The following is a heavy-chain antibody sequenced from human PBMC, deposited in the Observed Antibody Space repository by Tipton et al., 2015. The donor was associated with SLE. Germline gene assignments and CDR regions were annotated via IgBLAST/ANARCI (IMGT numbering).Heavy chain of an antibody. D-gene: IGHD6-13*01. Sequence: GSLRLSCAASGFTFSSYAMSWVRQAPGKGLEWVSVIYSGGSTYYADSAKGRFTFSRDDSKNTLYLQMNSLRAEDTAVYYCAKDGAGTYFQHWGQGTLVTVSS. CDR1: GFTFSSYA. J-gene: IGHJ1*01. CDR3: AKDGAGTYFQH. CDR2: IYSGGST. V-gene: IGHV3-23*03.